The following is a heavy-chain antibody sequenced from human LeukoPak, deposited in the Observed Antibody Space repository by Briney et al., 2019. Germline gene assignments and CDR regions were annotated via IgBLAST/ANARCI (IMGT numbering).Heavy chain of an antibody. J-gene: IGHJ4*02. D-gene: IGHD6-19*01. CDR3: ARVREAVAGLDH. CDR2: IYYSGSN. Sequence: SETLSLTCTVSGGSISSYDWSWIRQPPGKGLEWIVYIYYSGSNKYNPAHESRVNISVDTSTNQFSLKLNSVTNADTAVDYCARVREAVAGLDHWGQGTLVTVSS. V-gene: IGHV4-59*01. CDR1: GGSISSYD.